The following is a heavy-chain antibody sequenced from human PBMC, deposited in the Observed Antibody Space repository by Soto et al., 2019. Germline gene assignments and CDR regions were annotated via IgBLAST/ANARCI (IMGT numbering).Heavy chain of an antibody. Sequence: EVQVLESGGGLVQPGGSLRLSCVASGFTFSSYAMTWVRQAPGKGLEWVSSITKSSDSTRYADSVKGRFTISRDNSRNTLYLQMNSRRAEDAAIYYCAKGRMCPGDPWGQGTLVTVSS. CDR3: AKGRMCPGDP. CDR1: GFTFSSYA. D-gene: IGHD3-10*01. J-gene: IGHJ5*02. CDR2: ITKSSDST. V-gene: IGHV3-23*01.